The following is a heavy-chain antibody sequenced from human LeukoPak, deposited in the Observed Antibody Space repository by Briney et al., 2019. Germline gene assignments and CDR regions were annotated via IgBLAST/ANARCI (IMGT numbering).Heavy chain of an antibody. Sequence: SETLSLTCAVYGGSFRGYDWSWIRQPPGKGLEGIGEINHSGSTNYNPALKSRVTISVDTSKNQFSLKLSSVTAADTAVYYCARDPIAVAGIGAWGQGTLVTVSS. V-gene: IGHV4-34*01. CDR2: INHSGST. CDR3: ARDPIAVAGIGA. D-gene: IGHD6-19*01. CDR1: GGSFRGYD. J-gene: IGHJ5*02.